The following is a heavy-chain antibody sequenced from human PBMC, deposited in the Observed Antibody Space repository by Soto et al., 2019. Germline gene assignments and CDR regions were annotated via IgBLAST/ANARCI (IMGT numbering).Heavy chain of an antibody. Sequence: GGSLRLSCAASGFMFNNYAMSWVRQAPGKGLEWVSTVSVSSGTTYYADSLKGRFTISRDNSKKTVYLQMNRLRADDTAIYYCAKGLYYYDSGGYRLFDYWGQGTLVTVSS. CDR3: AKGLYYYDSGGYRLFDY. J-gene: IGHJ4*02. CDR1: GFMFNNYA. V-gene: IGHV3-23*01. D-gene: IGHD3-22*01. CDR2: VSVSSGTT.